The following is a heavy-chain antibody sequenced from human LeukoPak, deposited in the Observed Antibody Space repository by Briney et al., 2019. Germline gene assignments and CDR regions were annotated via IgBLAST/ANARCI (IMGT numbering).Heavy chain of an antibody. CDR2: IYYSGSN. V-gene: IGHV4-59*01. J-gene: IGHJ4*02. CDR3: ARSAAYSSSWTTPPFDY. CDR1: GVSISSYY. D-gene: IGHD6-13*01. Sequence: AETLSLTCTVSGVSISSYYWSWVRQPPGKGLEWIGYIYYSGSNNYNPSLKSRVTMSVDTSKNQFSLKLSSVTAADTAVYYCARSAAYSSSWTTPPFDYWGQGTLVTVSS.